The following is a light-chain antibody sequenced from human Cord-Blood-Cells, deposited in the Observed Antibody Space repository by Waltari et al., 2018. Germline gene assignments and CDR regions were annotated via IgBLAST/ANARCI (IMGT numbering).Light chain of an antibody. J-gene: IGLJ2*01. CDR2: EVS. CDR1: GTAARGHNW. V-gene: IGLV2-8*01. CDR3: SSYAGSNTLV. Sequence: SYLTSPPFASRCPAQSPTLPGTQPGTAARGHNWVTWYQQHTGQAPKLMIYEVSKQPSGVPDRFSASKSGNTASLTISGLQAENEADYYCSSYAGSNTLVFGGGTKLTVL.